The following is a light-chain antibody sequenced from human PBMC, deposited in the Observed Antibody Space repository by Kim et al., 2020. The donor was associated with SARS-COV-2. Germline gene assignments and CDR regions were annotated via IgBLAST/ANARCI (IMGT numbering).Light chain of an antibody. V-gene: IGLV2-14*03. CDR3: SSHTTSSTYV. J-gene: IGLJ1*01. CDR1: RSDVDGYNS. Sequence: GQAITISCTGTRSDVDGYNSVSWYQQHPGKAPKLMIYDSSGRASGVSNRFSGSQSGNTASLTISGLRAEDEADYYCSSHTTSSTYVFGSGTKVTVL. CDR2: DSS.